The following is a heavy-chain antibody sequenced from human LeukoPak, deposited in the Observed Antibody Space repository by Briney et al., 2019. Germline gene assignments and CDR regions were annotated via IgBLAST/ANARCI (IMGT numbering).Heavy chain of an antibody. CDR1: GYSFTSYW. J-gene: IGHJ3*02. CDR2: IYPGDSDT. V-gene: IGHV5-51*01. D-gene: IGHD1-1*01. Sequence: GESLKISCKGSGYSFTSYWIGWVRQMPGKGLEWMGIIYPGDSDTRYSPSFQGQVTISADKSISTAYLQWSSLKASDTAMYYCATPGSRPRVTHAFDIWGQGTMVTVSS. CDR3: ATPGSRPRVTHAFDI.